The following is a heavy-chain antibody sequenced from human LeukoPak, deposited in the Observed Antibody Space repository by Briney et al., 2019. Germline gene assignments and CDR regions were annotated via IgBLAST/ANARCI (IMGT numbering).Heavy chain of an antibody. D-gene: IGHD3-9*01. CDR2: ISSSGTYV. CDR1: GFTFSSYS. V-gene: IGHV3-21*01. CDR3: ARASSKQLAGYLPDGFDI. J-gene: IGHJ3*02. Sequence: KPGGSLRLSCAASGFTFSSYSMNWVRQAPGKGLEWVSSISSSGTYVYYADSVKGRFTISRDNAKNSLSLQMSSLRADDAAVYYCARASSKQLAGYLPDGFDIWGQGTMVTVSS.